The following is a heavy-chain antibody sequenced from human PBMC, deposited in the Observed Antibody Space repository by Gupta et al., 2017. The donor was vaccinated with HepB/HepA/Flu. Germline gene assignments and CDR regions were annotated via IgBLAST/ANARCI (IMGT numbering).Heavy chain of an antibody. CDR3: ARIGSYSSGWYALFDNWYFDL. V-gene: IGHV4-34*01. J-gene: IGHJ2*01. CDR1: GGSFSGYY. CDR2: INHSGST. D-gene: IGHD6-19*01. Sequence: QVQLQQWGAGLLTPSETLSLTCAVYGGSFSGYYWSWIRQPPGKGLEWIGEINHSGSTNYNPSLKSRVTISVDTSKNQFSLKLSSVTAADTAVYYCARIGSYSSGWYALFDNWYFDLWGRGTLVTVSS.